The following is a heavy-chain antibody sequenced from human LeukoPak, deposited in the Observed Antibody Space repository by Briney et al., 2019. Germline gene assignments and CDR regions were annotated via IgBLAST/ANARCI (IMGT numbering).Heavy chain of an antibody. J-gene: IGHJ4*02. CDR3: ARDLPDYGDYISLFDY. CDR1: GYTFTSYG. Sequence: ASVKVSCKASGYTFTSYGISWVRQAPGQGLEWMGWISAYNGNTNYAQKLQGRVTMTTDTSTSTAYMELRSLRSDDTAVYYCARDLPDYGDYISLFDYWGQGTLVTVSS. D-gene: IGHD4-17*01. CDR2: ISAYNGNT. V-gene: IGHV1-18*01.